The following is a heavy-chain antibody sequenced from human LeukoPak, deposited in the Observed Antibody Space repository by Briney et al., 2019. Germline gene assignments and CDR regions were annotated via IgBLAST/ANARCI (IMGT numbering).Heavy chain of an antibody. CDR1: GASLNSDDQY. J-gene: IGHJ4*02. CDR2: IHPSGML. CDR3: SRGLDSRKLGY. D-gene: IGHD3-22*01. V-gene: IGHV4-31*03. Sequence: PSETLSLTCTVSGASLNSDDQYWNWIRQSPGKGLEWIGSIHPSGMLYNNPSLEGRVTMSRDTSKNQFSLNPNSVTAADTAVYFCSRGLDSRKLGYWGQGILVTVSS.